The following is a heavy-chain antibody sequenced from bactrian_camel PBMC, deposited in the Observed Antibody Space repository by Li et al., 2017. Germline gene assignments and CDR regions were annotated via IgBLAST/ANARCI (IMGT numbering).Heavy chain of an antibody. J-gene: IGHJ4*01. CDR3: AAATSPTCIEARRVTY. CDR1: GFTFSSSY. D-gene: IGHD2*01. CDR2: IYTGGIDT. Sequence: HVQLVESGGGSVQAGGSLRLSCAAPGFTFSSSYMSWVRQAPGKGPDWVASIYTGGIDTYYASSVKGRFTISRENANNTAFLQINNLKPEDTATYYCAAATSPTCIEARRVTYWGQGTQVTVS. V-gene: IGHV3-2*01.